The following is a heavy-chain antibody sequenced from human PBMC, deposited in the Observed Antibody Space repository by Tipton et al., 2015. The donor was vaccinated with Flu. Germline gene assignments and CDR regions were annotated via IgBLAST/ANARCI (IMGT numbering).Heavy chain of an antibody. CDR1: GFTFSYFG. CDR2: IGRSGDRP. V-gene: IGHV3-23*01. Sequence: SLRLSCAASGFTFSYFGMTWVRQAPGKGLEWVSGIGRSGDRPHYADSVNGRFTISRDNSKNTLFLLMNSLRAEDTAIYYCAKDLHGDYADYFDSWGQGTLVTVSS. CDR3: AKDLHGDYADYFDS. J-gene: IGHJ4*02. D-gene: IGHD4-17*01.